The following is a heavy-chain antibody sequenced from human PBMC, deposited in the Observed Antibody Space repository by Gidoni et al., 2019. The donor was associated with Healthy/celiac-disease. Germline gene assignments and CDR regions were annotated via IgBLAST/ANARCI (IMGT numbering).Heavy chain of an antibody. V-gene: IGHV4-30-4*01. CDR1: GGSIRSGAYS. Sequence: QVQLQESGPGLVKPSQTLSLTCTVPGGSIRSGAYSWSWIRQPPGKGLEWIGYIYYSGSTYYNPSLKSRVTISVDTSKNQFSLKLSSVTAADTAVYYCARERVEVSVDTAMDYFDYWGQGTLVTVSS. CDR2: IYYSGST. CDR3: ARERVEVSVDTAMDYFDY. D-gene: IGHD5-18*01. J-gene: IGHJ4*02.